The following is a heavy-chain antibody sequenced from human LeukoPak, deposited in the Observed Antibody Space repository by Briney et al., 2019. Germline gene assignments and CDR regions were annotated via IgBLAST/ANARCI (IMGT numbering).Heavy chain of an antibody. CDR2: IKQDGSEK. V-gene: IGHV3-7*03. D-gene: IGHD3-22*01. CDR3: ARGPRAFYYDSSGYYPSVY. Sequence: GGSLRLSCAASGFTFSSYWMSWVRQAPGKGLEWVANIKQDGSEKYYVDSVKGRFTISRDNAKDSLYLQMNSLRAEDTAVYYCARGPRAFYYDSSGYYPSVYWGQGTLVTVSS. J-gene: IGHJ4*02. CDR1: GFTFSSYW.